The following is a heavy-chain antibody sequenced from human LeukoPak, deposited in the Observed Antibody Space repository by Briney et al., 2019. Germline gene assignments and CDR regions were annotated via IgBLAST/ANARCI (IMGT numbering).Heavy chain of an antibody. CDR1: GFTVSSNY. Sequence: PGGSLRLSCAASGFTVSSNYMSWVRQAPGKGLEWVSVIYSGGSTYYADSVKGRFTISRDNSKNTLYLQMNSLRAEDTAVYYCAREKVVGASNWFDPWGQETLVTVSS. CDR2: IYSGGST. D-gene: IGHD1-26*01. CDR3: AREKVVGASNWFDP. J-gene: IGHJ5*02. V-gene: IGHV3-66*01.